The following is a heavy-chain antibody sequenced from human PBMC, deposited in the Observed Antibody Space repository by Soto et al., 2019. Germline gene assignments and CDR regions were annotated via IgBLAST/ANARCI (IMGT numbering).Heavy chain of an antibody. CDR1: GGSISSYY. D-gene: IGHD2-15*01. J-gene: IGHJ2*01. CDR3: ARRGYCSGGSCYASDHRYFDL. Sequence: SETLSLTCTVSGGSISSYYWSWIRQPPGKGLEWIGYIYYSGSTNYNPSLKSRVTISVDTSKNQFSLKLSSVTAADTAVYYCARRGYCSGGSCYASDHRYFDLWGRGTLVTVSS. V-gene: IGHV4-59*08. CDR2: IYYSGST.